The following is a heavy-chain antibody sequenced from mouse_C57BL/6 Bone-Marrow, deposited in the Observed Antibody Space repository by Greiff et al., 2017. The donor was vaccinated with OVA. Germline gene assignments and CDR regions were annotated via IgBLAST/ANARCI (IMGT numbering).Heavy chain of an antibody. Sequence: VQLKQSGPGLVKPSQSLSLTCSVTGYSITSGYYWNWIRQFPGNKLEWMGYISYDGSNNYNPSLKNRISITRDTSKNQFFLKLNSVTTEDTATYYCARDPYYGSSYGAMDYWGQGTSVTVSS. V-gene: IGHV3-6*01. CDR3: ARDPYYGSSYGAMDY. D-gene: IGHD1-1*01. J-gene: IGHJ4*01. CDR2: ISYDGSN. CDR1: GYSITSGYY.